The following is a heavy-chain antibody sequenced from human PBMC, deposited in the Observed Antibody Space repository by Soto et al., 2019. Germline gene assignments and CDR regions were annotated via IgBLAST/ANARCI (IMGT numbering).Heavy chain of an antibody. CDR3: ARDGGRAAAATWSGYYYYYYGMDV. CDR2: INPNSGGT. CDR1: GYTFTGYY. V-gene: IGHV1-2*02. J-gene: IGHJ6*02. Sequence: QVQLVQSEAEVKKPGASVKVSCKASGYTFTGYYMHWVRQAPGQGLEWMGWINPNSGGTNYAQKFQGRVTMTRDTSISTAYMELSRLRSDDTAVYYCARDGGRAAAATWSGYYYYYYGMDVWGQGTTVTVSS. D-gene: IGHD6-13*01.